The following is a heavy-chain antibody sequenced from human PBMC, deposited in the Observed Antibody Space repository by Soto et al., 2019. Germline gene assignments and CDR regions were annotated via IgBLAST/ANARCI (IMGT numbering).Heavy chain of an antibody. Sequence: QVQLQESGPGLVKPSQTLSLTCTVSGGSISSGDYYWSWIRQPPGKGLEWIGYIYDSGTTYYNPALYCRVTISVETPKTQFALKVSSVTAADTAVYYCARALIQLWPHYYYGMDVWGQGTTVTVSS. J-gene: IGHJ6*02. V-gene: IGHV4-30-4*01. CDR3: ARALIQLWPHYYYGMDV. CDR2: IYDSGTT. CDR1: GGSISSGDYY. D-gene: IGHD5-18*01.